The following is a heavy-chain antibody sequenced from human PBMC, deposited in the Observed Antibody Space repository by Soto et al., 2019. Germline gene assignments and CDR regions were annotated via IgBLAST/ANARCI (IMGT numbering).Heavy chain of an antibody. Sequence: QVQLQESGPGLVKPSETLSLTCTVSGGSISSYYWSWIRQPPGKGLEWIGYIYYSGSTYYNPSLKSRVTISVDTSKNQFSLKLSSVTAADTAVYYCARGPMVRGVGSDYWGQGTLVTVSS. J-gene: IGHJ4*02. V-gene: IGHV4-59*08. D-gene: IGHD3-10*01. CDR2: IYYSGST. CDR3: ARGPMVRGVGSDY. CDR1: GGSISSYY.